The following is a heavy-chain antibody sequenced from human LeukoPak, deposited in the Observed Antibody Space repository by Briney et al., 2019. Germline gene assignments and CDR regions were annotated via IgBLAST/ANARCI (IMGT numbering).Heavy chain of an antibody. CDR2: IYYSGST. Sequence: SETLSLTCTVSGGSISSYYWSWIRQPPGKGLEWIGYIYYSGSTYYNPSLKSRVTISIVTSKSQFSLKLSSVTAADTAIYYCASGDNDPLFDYWGQGTLVTVSS. CDR3: ASGDNDPLFDY. D-gene: IGHD1-1*01. J-gene: IGHJ4*02. V-gene: IGHV4-59*12. CDR1: GGSISSYY.